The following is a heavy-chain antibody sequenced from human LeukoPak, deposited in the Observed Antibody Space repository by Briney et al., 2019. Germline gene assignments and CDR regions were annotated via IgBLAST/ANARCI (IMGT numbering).Heavy chain of an antibody. CDR2: IYYSGST. V-gene: IGHV4-30-4*08. CDR1: GGSISSGDYY. J-gene: IGHJ5*02. D-gene: IGHD1-20*01. CDR3: ARDHNWNWFDP. Sequence: SETLSLTCTVSGGSISSGDYYWSWIRQPPGKGLEWIGYIYYSGSTYYNPSLKSRVTISVDMSKNQFSLKLSSVTAADTAVYYCARDHNWNWFDPWGQGTLVTVSS.